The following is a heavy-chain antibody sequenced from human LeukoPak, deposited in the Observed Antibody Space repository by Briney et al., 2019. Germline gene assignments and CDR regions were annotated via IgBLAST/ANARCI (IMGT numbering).Heavy chain of an antibody. CDR2: IWYDGSNK. J-gene: IGHJ4*02. CDR1: GFTFSSYG. V-gene: IGHV3-33*01. CDR3: AREGRYYYDSSGYLPY. Sequence: PXRSLRLSRAASGFTFSSYGMHWVRQAPGKGLEWVAVIWYDGSNKYYADSVKGRFTISRDNSKNTLYLQMNSLRAEDTAVYYCAREGRYYYDSSGYLPYWGQGTLVTVSS. D-gene: IGHD3-22*01.